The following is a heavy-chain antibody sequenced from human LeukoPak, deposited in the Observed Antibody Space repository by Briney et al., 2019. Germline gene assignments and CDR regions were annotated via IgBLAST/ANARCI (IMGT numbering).Heavy chain of an antibody. CDR2: ISGSGGST. V-gene: IGHV3-23*01. D-gene: IGHD2-15*01. CDR3: AKVDCSGGSCYPGPSLAYYFDY. J-gene: IGHJ4*02. Sequence: PGGSLRLSRAASGFTFSSYAMRWVRQAPGKGLEWVSAISGSGGSTYYADSVKGRFTISRDNSKNTLYLQMNSLRAEDTAVYYCAKVDCSGGSCYPGPSLAYYFDYWGQGTLVTVSS. CDR1: GFTFSSYA.